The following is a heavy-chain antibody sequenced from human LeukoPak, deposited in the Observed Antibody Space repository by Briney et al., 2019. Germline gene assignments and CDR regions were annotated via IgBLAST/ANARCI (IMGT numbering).Heavy chain of an antibody. CDR3: ARVGATSPYYYYYYMDV. CDR2: ISSSSSYI. J-gene: IGHJ6*03. Sequence: GGSLRLSCAASGFTFSSYSMNWVRQAPGKVLEWVSSISSSSSYIYYADSVKGRFTISRDNAKNSLYLQMNSLRAEDTAVYYCARVGATSPYYYYYYMDVWGKGTTATVSS. V-gene: IGHV3-21*01. D-gene: IGHD1-26*01. CDR1: GFTFSSYS.